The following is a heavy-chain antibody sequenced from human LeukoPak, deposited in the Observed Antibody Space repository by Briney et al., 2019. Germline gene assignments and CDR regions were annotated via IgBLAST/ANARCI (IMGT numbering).Heavy chain of an antibody. J-gene: IGHJ6*02. Sequence: SETLSLTCTVSGGSISSYYWSWIRQPPGKGLEWIGYIYYSGSTNYDPSLKSRVTISVDTSKNQFSLELSSVTAADTAVYYCARSSSRYYYYGMDVWGQGTTVTVSS. CDR3: ARSSSRYYYYGMDV. CDR2: IYYSGST. CDR1: GGSISSYY. V-gene: IGHV4-59*08. D-gene: IGHD2-2*01.